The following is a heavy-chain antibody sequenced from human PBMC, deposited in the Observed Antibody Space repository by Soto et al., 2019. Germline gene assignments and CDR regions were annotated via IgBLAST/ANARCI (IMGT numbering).Heavy chain of an antibody. J-gene: IGHJ4*02. CDR3: ARAAAARHEAWY. D-gene: IGHD6-13*01. Sequence: QVQLVESGGVVVKPGGSLRLSCAASGFTFGDYYMSWIRQAPGKGLEWVSYISSSCSSTYYVDSVRGRFTISRYNAKTSLYLPMDSLGAEDTDVYYCARAAAARHEAWYWGQGTLVTVSS. V-gene: IGHV3-11*01. CDR1: GFTFGDYY. CDR2: ISSSCSST.